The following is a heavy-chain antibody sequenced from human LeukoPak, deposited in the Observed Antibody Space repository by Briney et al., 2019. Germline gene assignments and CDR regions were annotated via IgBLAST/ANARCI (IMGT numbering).Heavy chain of an antibody. V-gene: IGHV4-34*01. CDR3: ARVEPSRSGYDYWIFDY. J-gene: IGHJ4*02. CDR2: INHSGST. CDR1: GGSFSGYY. Sequence: SETLSLTCAVYGGSFSGYYWSWIRQPPGEGLEWIGEINHSGSTNYNPSLKSRVTISVDTSKNQFSLKLSSVTAADTAVYYCARVEPSRSGYDYWIFDYWGQGTLVTVSS. D-gene: IGHD5-12*01.